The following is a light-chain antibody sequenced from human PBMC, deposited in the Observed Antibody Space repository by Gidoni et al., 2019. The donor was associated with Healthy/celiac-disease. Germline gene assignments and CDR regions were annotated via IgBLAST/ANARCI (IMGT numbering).Light chain of an antibody. J-gene: IGLJ2*01. CDR3: QSADSSGRVV. V-gene: IGLV3-25*03. Sequence: SYELTQPPSVSVSPGQTARITCSGDALPKQYAYWYQQEPGQAPVLVIYKDSERPSGIPERFSGSSSGTTVTLTISGVQAEDEADYYCQSADSSGRVVFGGGTKLTVL. CDR2: KDS. CDR1: ALPKQY.